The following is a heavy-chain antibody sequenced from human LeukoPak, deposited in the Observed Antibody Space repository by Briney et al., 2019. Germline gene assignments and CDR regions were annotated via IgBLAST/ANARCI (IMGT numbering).Heavy chain of an antibody. D-gene: IGHD3-16*02. J-gene: IGHJ2*01. CDR2: IYYSGSTNYT. CDR1: GGSISSHY. CDR3: ARDPIVSVGDWYFNL. Sequence: SETLSLTCTVSGGSISSHYWSWIRQPPGKGLEWIGYIYYSGSTNYTNYNPSLKSRVTISVDTSKNQFSLKLSSVTAADTAVYYCARDPIVSVGDWYFNLWGRGTLVTVSS. V-gene: IGHV4-59*11.